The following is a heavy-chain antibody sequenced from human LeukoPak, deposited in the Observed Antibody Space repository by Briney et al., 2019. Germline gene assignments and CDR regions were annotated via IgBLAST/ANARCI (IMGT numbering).Heavy chain of an antibody. Sequence: ASVKVSCKASGYTFTGYYMHWVRQAPGQGLEWMGRINPNTGGTNYAQRFQGRVTMTRGTSISTAYMELSRLRSDDTAVYYCARDFRGFYDAFDIWGQGTMVTVSS. CDR1: GYTFTGYY. D-gene: IGHD2/OR15-2a*01. J-gene: IGHJ3*02. CDR2: INPNTGGT. CDR3: ARDFRGFYDAFDI. V-gene: IGHV1-2*06.